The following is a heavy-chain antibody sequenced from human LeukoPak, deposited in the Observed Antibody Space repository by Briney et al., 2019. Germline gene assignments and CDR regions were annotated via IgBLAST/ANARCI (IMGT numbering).Heavy chain of an antibody. Sequence: GSLRLSCAASGFTFSSYAMSWIRQPPGKGLEWIGGIYYTGTTYYSPSLNSRITISMDTSKNQFSLGLASVTAADTALYYCARRAVVPAAVSYFDNWGQGTLVTVSS. J-gene: IGHJ4*02. CDR2: IYYTGTT. CDR3: ARRAVVPAAVSYFDN. V-gene: IGHV4-39*01. D-gene: IGHD2-2*01. CDR1: GFTFSSYA.